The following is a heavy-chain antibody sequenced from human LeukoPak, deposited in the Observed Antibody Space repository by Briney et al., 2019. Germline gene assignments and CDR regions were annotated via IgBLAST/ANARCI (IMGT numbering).Heavy chain of an antibody. Sequence: GGSLRLSCAASGFTFSSYEMNWVRQAPGKGLEWVTFTRYDGSNKNYADSVKGRFTISRDNSKNTLYLQMNSLRAEDTAVYYCAKDKYYYFDYWGQGTLVTVSS. V-gene: IGHV3-30*02. CDR1: GFTFSSYE. CDR2: TRYDGSNK. D-gene: IGHD2/OR15-2a*01. J-gene: IGHJ4*02. CDR3: AKDKYYYFDY.